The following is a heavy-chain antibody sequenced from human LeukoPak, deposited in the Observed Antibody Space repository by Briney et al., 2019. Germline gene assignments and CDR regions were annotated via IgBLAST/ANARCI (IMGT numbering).Heavy chain of an antibody. D-gene: IGHD3-3*01. V-gene: IGHV4-39*07. J-gene: IGHJ4*02. CDR3: ARRYDFWSGYPPPLDY. Sequence: ASETLSLTCTVSGGSISTSNYYWGWIRQPPGKGLEWIGQINPSRNTNYNPSLKSRVTISVDTSKKQFSLKLSSVTAADTAVYYCARRYDFWSGYPPPLDYWGQGTLVTVSS. CDR1: GGSISTSNYY. CDR2: INPSRNT.